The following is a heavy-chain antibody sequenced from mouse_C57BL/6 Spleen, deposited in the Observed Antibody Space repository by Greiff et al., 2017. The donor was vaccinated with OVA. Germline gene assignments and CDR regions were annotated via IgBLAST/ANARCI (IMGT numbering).Heavy chain of an antibody. D-gene: IGHD2-1*01. CDR3: ARNDQHLLILMDY. CDR1: GYTFTEYT. Sequence: VQLQQPGAELVKPGASVKLSCKASGYTFTEYTIHWVKQRSGRGLEWIGWFYPGSGSIKYNEKFKDKATLTVDKSSSTAYMELSRLTSEDSAVYYCARNDQHLLILMDYWGQGTSVTVSS. CDR2: FYPGSGSI. V-gene: IGHV1-62-2*01. J-gene: IGHJ4*01.